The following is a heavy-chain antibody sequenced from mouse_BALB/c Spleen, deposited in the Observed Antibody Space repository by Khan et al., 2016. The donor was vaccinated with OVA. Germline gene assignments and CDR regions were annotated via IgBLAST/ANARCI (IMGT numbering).Heavy chain of an antibody. D-gene: IGHD2-3*01. CDR3: ARAAYYGYYDY. J-gene: IGHJ2*01. V-gene: IGHV1S137*01. CDR1: GYTFTDYA. Sequence: QVQLQQSGPELVRPGVSVKLSCKGSGYTFTDYAMYWVKQSHAESLEWIGLISTYSGTTNYNQKFKGKATMTVDKSSSTAYMELARLTSEDSAIYYCARAAYYGYYDYWGQGTTLTVSS. CDR2: ISTYSGTT.